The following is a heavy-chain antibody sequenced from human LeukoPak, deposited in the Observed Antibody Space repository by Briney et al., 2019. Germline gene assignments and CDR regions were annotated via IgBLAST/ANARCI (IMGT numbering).Heavy chain of an antibody. V-gene: IGHV3-30*18. CDR2: ISYDGSNK. Sequence: GRSLRLSCAASGFTFSSYGVHWVRQAPGKGLEWVAVISYDGSNKYYADSVKGRFTISRDNFKNTLYLQMNSLRAEDTAVYYCAKARDYYDFWSGYRPRYYYYGMDVWGQGTTVTVSS. D-gene: IGHD3-3*01. CDR1: GFTFSSYG. CDR3: AKARDYYDFWSGYRPRYYYYGMDV. J-gene: IGHJ6*02.